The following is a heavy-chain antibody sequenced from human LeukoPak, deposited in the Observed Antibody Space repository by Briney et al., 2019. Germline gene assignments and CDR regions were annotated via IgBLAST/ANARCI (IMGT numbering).Heavy chain of an antibody. CDR1: GFTFSSYW. CDR3: ARDVGIVAGSYYYYYMDV. CDR2: IKQDGSEK. D-gene: IGHD2-15*01. V-gene: IGHV3-7*03. J-gene: IGHJ6*03. Sequence: GGSLRLSCAASGFTFSSYWMSWVRQAPGKGLEWVANIKQDGSEKYYADSVKGRFTISRDNAKNSLYLQMNSLRAEDTALYYCARDVGIVAGSYYYYYMDVWGKGTTVTVSS.